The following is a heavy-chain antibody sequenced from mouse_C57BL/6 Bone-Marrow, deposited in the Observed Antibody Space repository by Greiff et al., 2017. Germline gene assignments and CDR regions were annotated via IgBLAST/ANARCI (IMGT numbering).Heavy chain of an antibody. CDR1: GFTFSSYA. V-gene: IGHV5-4*01. J-gene: IGHJ3*01. CDR3: ARDHRGFGD. CDR2: ISDGGSYT. Sequence: EVKLMESGGGLVKPGGSLKLSCAASGFTFSSYAMSWVRQTPEKRLEWVATISDGGSYTYYPDNVKGRFTITRDNAKNNLYLQMNHLKSEDTAMYYCARDHRGFGDWGQGTLVTVSA.